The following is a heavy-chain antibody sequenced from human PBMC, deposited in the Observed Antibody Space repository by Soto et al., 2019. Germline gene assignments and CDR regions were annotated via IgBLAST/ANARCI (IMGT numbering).Heavy chain of an antibody. CDR2: IYYSGST. CDR1: GDAISSDY. D-gene: IGHD1-26*01. CDR3: ARIRIVNGHWYFDP. V-gene: IGHV4-59*01. J-gene: IGHJ5*02. Sequence: QVQLQESGPGLVKPSETLSLTCTVSGDAISSDYWPWFRQPPGKGLEWIGNIYYSGSTDYNPSLHSRGSTSVDTSRNPLSLCLTSVTAAETALYYCARIRIVNGHWYFDPWGQGALVPVSS.